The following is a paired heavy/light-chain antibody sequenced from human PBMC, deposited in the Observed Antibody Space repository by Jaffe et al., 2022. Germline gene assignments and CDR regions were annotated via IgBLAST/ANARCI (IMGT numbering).Heavy chain of an antibody. Sequence: QVQLQESGPGLVKPSETLSLTCTVSGGSVSSGAYYWNWIRQPPGKGLEWIGYISYSGSTNYNPSLKSRVTISVDTSKNQFSVKLTSVTTVDTAVYYCARSPWLAPGYWGQGTLVTVSS. D-gene: IGHD6-19*01. J-gene: IGHJ4*02. CDR2: ISYSGST. CDR1: GGSVSSGAYY. V-gene: IGHV4-61*08. CDR3: ARSPWLAPGY.
Light chain of an antibody. Sequence: DIVMTQSPDSLTVSLGERTTINCKSSQSVFYSSNNKNYLAWYQQKPRQPPKLLIYWASTRESGVPDRFSGSGSGTDFTLTISSLQAEDVAVYYCQQYYNPPYTFGQGTKLEI. CDR3: QQYYNPPYT. V-gene: IGKV4-1*01. CDR1: QSVFYSSNNKNY. CDR2: WAS. J-gene: IGKJ2*01.